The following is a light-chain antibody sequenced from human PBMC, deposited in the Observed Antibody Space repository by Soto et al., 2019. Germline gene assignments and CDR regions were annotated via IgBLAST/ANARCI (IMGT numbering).Light chain of an antibody. CDR3: HHYGST. CDR1: RGVSSK. J-gene: IGKJ1*01. V-gene: IGKV3-15*01. Sequence: EIVMTESPATLSVSPGERATLSCRVSRGVSSKVAWYQQRPGQALRLLIYDASTRATGIPARFSGSGSETDLTLTISRLEPEDFAVYYCHHYGSTFGQGTKVDIK. CDR2: DAS.